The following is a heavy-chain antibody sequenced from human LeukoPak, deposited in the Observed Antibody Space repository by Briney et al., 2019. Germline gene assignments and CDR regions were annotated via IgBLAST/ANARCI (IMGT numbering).Heavy chain of an antibody. CDR3: ARQSTYGSADAFDI. V-gene: IGHV4-31*03. CDR1: GGSISSGGYY. D-gene: IGHD3-10*01. Sequence: SETLSLTCTVSGGSISSGGYYWSWIRQHPGKGLEWIGYIYYSGSTYYNPSLKGRVTISVDTSKNQFSLKLSSVTAADTAVYYCARQSTYGSADAFDIWGQGTMVTVSS. J-gene: IGHJ3*02. CDR2: IYYSGST.